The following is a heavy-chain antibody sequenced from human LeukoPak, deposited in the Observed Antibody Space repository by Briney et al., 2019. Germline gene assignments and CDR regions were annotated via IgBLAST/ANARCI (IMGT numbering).Heavy chain of an antibody. D-gene: IGHD3-10*01. J-gene: IGHJ4*02. V-gene: IGHV3-48*03. CDR2: ISSSGSTI. Sequence: GGSLRLSCAASGFTFSSYEMNWVRQAPGKGLEWVSYISSSGSTIYYADSVKGRFTISRDNAKNSLYLQMNSLRAEDTAVYYCARDRYYGSGTYDYWGQGTQVTVSS. CDR3: ARDRYYGSGTYDY. CDR1: GFTFSSYE.